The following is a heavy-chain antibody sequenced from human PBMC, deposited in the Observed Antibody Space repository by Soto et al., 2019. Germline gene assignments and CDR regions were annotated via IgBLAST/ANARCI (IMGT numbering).Heavy chain of an antibody. CDR1: GYTLTELS. CDR2: FDPEDGET. D-gene: IGHD5-12*01. Sequence: ASVKVSCKVSGYTLTELSMHWVRQAPGKGLEWMGGFDPEDGETIYAQKFQGRVTMTEDTSTDTAYMELSSLRSEDTAVYYCATGNIVATIGWAFDYWGQGTLVTVSS. J-gene: IGHJ4*02. CDR3: ATGNIVATIGWAFDY. V-gene: IGHV1-24*01.